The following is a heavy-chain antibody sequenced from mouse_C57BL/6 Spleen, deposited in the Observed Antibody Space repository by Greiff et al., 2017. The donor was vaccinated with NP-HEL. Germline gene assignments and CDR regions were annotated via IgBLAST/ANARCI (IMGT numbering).Heavy chain of an antibody. D-gene: IGHD2-4*01. CDR3: ARSIYYDYDGFAD. CDR1: GYTFTDHT. J-gene: IGHJ3*01. CDR2: IYPRDGST. Sequence: VQLQQSDAELVKPGASVKISCKVSGYTFTDHTIPWIKQRPEQGLEWIGYIYPRDGSTKYNEKFKGKATLTADKSSSTAYMQLSSLTSEDSAVYFCARSIYYDYDGFADWGQGTLVTVSA. V-gene: IGHV1-78*01.